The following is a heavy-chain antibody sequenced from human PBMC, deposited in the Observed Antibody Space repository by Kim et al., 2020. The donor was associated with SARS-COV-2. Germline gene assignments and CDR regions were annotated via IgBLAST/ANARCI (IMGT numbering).Heavy chain of an antibody. CDR3: ARVGTGGYYGMDV. Sequence: SVKVSCKASGGTFSSYAISWVRQAPGQGLEWMGGIIPIFGTANYAQKFQGRVTITADESTSTAYMELSSLRSEDTAVYYCARVGTGGYYGMDVWGQGTTVTVSS. V-gene: IGHV1-69*13. CDR2: IIPIFGTA. CDR1: GGTFSSYA. D-gene: IGHD3-10*01. J-gene: IGHJ6*02.